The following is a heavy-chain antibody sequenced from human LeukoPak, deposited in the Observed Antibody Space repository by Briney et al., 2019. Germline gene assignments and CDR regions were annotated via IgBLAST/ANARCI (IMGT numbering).Heavy chain of an antibody. V-gene: IGHV3-33*08. J-gene: IGHJ6*02. CDR1: GITFNNYW. D-gene: IGHD2-2*01. Sequence: GGSLRLSCAASGITFNNYWMSWVRQAPGKGLEWVAVIWYDGSNKYYADSVKGRLTISRDNSKNTLSLQMNSLRVEDTAVYYCARAPTTSHYYYGLDVWGQGTTVTVSS. CDR2: IWYDGSNK. CDR3: ARAPTTSHYYYGLDV.